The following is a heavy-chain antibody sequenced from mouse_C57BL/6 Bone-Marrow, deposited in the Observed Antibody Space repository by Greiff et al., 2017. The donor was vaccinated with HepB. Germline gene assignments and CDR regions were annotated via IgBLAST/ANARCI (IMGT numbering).Heavy chain of an antibody. D-gene: IGHD1-1*01. CDR3: ARSIYYYGSSYLYYYAMDY. CDR1: GFSLTSYA. Sequence: VKLMESGPGLVAPSQSLSITCTVSGFSLTSYAISWVRQPPGKGLEWLGVIWTGGGTNYNSALKSRLSISKDNSKSQVFLKMNSLQTDDTARYYCARSIYYYGSSYLYYYAMDYWGQGTSVTVSS. V-gene: IGHV2-9-1*01. CDR2: IWTGGGT. J-gene: IGHJ4*01.